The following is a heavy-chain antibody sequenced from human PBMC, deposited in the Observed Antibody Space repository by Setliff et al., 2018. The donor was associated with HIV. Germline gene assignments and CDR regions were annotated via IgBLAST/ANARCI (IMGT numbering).Heavy chain of an antibody. Sequence: ASVKVSCKASGYTFTSYDINWVRQATGQGLEWMGWMMPSSGNTGYAQKFQGRLTMTRNTSISTAYMELSGLISEDAAVYYCARASGLRMDRGVVSDYWGQVTLVTVSS. CDR1: GYTFTSYD. D-gene: IGHD3-10*01. J-gene: IGHJ4*02. V-gene: IGHV1-8*02. CDR3: ARASGLRMDRGVVSDY. CDR2: MMPSSGNT.